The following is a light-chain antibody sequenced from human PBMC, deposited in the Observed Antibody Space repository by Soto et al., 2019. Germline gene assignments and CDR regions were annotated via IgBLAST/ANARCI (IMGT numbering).Light chain of an antibody. V-gene: IGKV3-20*01. CDR1: QRLSASD. CDR2: GVS. CDR3: QQYGSSPIIT. J-gene: IGKJ5*01. Sequence: EIVLTQSPGTLSLSPGQRATLSCRASQRLSASDIAWYQQKPGQAPKFLIYGVSSRATGIPDRFSGSGSGTDFTLTISRLEPEDFAVYHCQQYGSSPIITFGQGTRVEIK.